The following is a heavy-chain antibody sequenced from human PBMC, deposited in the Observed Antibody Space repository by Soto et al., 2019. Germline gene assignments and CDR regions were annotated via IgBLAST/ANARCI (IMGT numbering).Heavy chain of an antibody. Sequence: QITLQESGPTLVKPTQTLTLTCTFSGFSFTTAGVAVGWIRQTPGGALEWLTLIYYNDARRFSPSLKTRLTITGDTSKNQVVRSLTNVDPGDTGTYFCAHSDGGYEIIYFDFWGQGIPVTVSS. J-gene: IGHJ4*02. CDR3: AHSDGGYEIIYFDF. CDR2: IYYNDAR. D-gene: IGHD5-12*01. V-gene: IGHV2-5*01. CDR1: GFSFTTAGVA.